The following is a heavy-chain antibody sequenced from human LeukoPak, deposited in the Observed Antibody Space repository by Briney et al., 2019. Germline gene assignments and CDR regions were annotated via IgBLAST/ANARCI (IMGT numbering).Heavy chain of an antibody. CDR1: GFTLSSYA. V-gene: IGHV3-23*01. Sequence: GGSLRLSCAASGFTLSSYAMSWVRQAPGKGLEWVSGVSSSGGSTYYADSVKGRFTISRDNAQNSMYLQMNSLRAEDTAVYYCGRVGGRSKAAKGDAFDIWGQGTMVTVSS. CDR2: VSSSGGST. D-gene: IGHD6-6*01. J-gene: IGHJ3*02. CDR3: GRVGGRSKAAKGDAFDI.